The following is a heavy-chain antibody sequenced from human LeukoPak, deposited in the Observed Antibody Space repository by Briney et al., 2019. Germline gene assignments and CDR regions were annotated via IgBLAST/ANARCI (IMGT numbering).Heavy chain of an antibody. CDR3: AILRTASDDY. Sequence: GGSLRLSCAASGFISSYWMTWVRQAPGKGLEWVANIKQDGSERYYVDSVKGRFTISRDNAKNSLYLQMDSLRAGDTAVYYCAILRTASDDYWGQGTLVTVSS. D-gene: IGHD6-13*01. CDR1: GFISSYW. V-gene: IGHV3-7*01. J-gene: IGHJ4*02. CDR2: IKQDGSER.